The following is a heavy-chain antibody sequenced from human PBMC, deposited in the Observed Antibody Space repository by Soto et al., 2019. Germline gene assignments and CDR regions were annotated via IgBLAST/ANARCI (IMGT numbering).Heavy chain of an antibody. V-gene: IGHV4-31*03. CDR2: IYYSGST. CDR3: VRSVFP. Sequence: QVQLQESGPGLVKPSQTLSLTRTVSGGSISSGGYYWTWLRPHPGKGLEWTGYIYYSGSTYYNPSLKSRVTISLDTSKNPFSLKLSSVTAADTAVYYCVRSVFPGGQGSRVTVSS. J-gene: IGHJ5*02. CDR1: GGSISSGGYY.